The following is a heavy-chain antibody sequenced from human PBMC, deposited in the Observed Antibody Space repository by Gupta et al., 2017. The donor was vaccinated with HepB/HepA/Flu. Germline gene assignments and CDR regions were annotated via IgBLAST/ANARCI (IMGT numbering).Heavy chain of an antibody. CDR1: GFTFSDHY. CDR2: IRHRGYSYST. D-gene: IGHD2-21*01. J-gene: IGHJ4*02. V-gene: IGHV3-72*01. CDR3: ARRGYCVGSACSVSWDS. Sequence: EVQLVESGGALVQPGGSLRLSCVGSGFTFSDHYMDWVRQAPGKGREWVARIRHRGYSYSTEYAASVQDRFTISRDDSRNSLYLQMNSLEIEDTAVYYCARRGYCVGSACSVSWDSWGQGTLVTVFS.